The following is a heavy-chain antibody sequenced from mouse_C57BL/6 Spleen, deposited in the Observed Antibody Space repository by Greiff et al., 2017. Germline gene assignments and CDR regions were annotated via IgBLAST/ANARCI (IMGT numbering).Heavy chain of an antibody. CDR1: GYAFSSSW. CDR2: IYPGDGDT. CDR3: AKGGVVVHFDY. J-gene: IGHJ2*01. V-gene: IGHV1-82*01. Sequence: QVQLQQSGPELVKPGASVKISCKASGYAFSSSWMNWVKQRPGKGLEWIGRIYPGDGDTNYNGKFKGKATLTADKSSSTAYMQLSSLTSEDSAVXFCAKGGVVVHFDYWGQGTTLTVSS. D-gene: IGHD1-1*01.